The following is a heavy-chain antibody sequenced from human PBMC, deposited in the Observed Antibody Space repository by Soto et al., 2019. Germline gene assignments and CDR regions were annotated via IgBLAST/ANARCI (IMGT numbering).Heavy chain of an antibody. J-gene: IGHJ5*02. CDR1: GYSISSSNW. CDR2: IYYSGTT. D-gene: IGHD2-2*01. V-gene: IGHV4-28*01. Sequence: SETLSLTCAVCGYSISSSNWWGWIRQPPGKGLEWIGYIYYSGTTYYNPSLKSRVTMSVDTSKNQFSLKLSSVTAADTTVYYCARLGYCSNTDCGPVGPWGQGILVTVSS. CDR3: ARLGYCSNTDCGPVGP.